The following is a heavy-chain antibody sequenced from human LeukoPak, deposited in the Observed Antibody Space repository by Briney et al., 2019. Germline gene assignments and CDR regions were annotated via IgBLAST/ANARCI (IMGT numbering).Heavy chain of an antibody. J-gene: IGHJ4*02. CDR1: GGSISSGDYY. V-gene: IGHV4-30-4*01. CDR3: ARGGDYAWGSYRLDY. D-gene: IGHD3-16*02. Sequence: KSSETLSLTCTVSGGSISSGDYYWSWIRQPPGKGLEWIGYIYYSGSTYYNPSLKSRVTISVDTSKNQFFLKLSSVTAADTAVYYCARGGDYAWGSYRLDYWGQGTLVTVSS. CDR2: IYYSGST.